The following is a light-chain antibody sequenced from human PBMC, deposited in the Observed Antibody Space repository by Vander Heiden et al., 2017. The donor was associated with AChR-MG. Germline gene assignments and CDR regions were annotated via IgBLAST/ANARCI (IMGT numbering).Light chain of an antibody. CDR3: QSYNTTNWV. Sequence: NFVLTQPHSVSESPGKTVTIACTRSSCSIGSNYVQWYQHRPRSVPSTVSEEENRRPSGVPDRCSGSIDSASNSAYLTISGRKTEDEAYYYCQSYNTTNWVFGGGTKLTVL. CDR2: EEN. J-gene: IGLJ3*02. V-gene: IGLV6-57*03. CDR1: SCSIGSNY.